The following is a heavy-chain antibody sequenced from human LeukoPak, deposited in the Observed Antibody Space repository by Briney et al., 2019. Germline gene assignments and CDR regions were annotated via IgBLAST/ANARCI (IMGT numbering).Heavy chain of an antibody. D-gene: IGHD1-26*01. Sequence: SETLSLTCAVYGGSFSGYYWSWIRQPPGKGLEWIGSIYYSGSTYYNPSLKSRVTISVDTSKNQFSLKLSSVTAADTAVYYCARGVGKWELLGYFDYWGQGTLVTVSS. CDR2: IYYSGST. CDR3: ARGVGKWELLGYFDY. V-gene: IGHV4-34*01. CDR1: GGSFSGYY. J-gene: IGHJ4*02.